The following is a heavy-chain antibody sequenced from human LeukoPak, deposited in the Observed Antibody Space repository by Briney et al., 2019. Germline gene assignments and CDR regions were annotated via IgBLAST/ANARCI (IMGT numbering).Heavy chain of an antibody. J-gene: IGHJ4*02. D-gene: IGHD6-6*01. CDR3: AKVDEYSSSLFFDY. Sequence: PGGSLRLSCAASGFTFSSYAMSWVRQAPGKGLQWVSSIGDSGGGTYYTDSVKGRFIISRDNSKNTLYLQMNSLRAEDTAVYYCAKVDEYSSSLFFDYWGQGTLVTVSS. CDR1: GFTFSSYA. V-gene: IGHV3-23*01. CDR2: IGDSGGGT.